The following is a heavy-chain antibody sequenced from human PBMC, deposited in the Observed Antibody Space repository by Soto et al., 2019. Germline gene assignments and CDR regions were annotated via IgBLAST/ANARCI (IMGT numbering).Heavy chain of an antibody. J-gene: IGHJ4*02. D-gene: IGHD2-15*01. V-gene: IGHV3-30*18. Sequence: GGSLRLSCAASGFTFSSYGMHWVRQAPGKGLEWVAVISYDGSNKYYADSVKGRFTISRDNSKNTLYLQMNSLRAEDTAVYYCAKDRAMVAAQYYFDYWGQGTLVTVSS. CDR3: AKDRAMVAAQYYFDY. CDR2: ISYDGSNK. CDR1: GFTFSSYG.